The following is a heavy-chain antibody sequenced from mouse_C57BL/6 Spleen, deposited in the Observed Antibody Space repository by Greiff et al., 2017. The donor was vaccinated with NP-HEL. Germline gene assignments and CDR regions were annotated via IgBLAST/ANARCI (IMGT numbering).Heavy chain of an antibody. CDR2: IYPRSGNT. V-gene: IGHV1-81*01. J-gene: IGHJ3*01. CDR3: AREEGSTMVTTRGFAY. CDR1: GYTFTSYG. D-gene: IGHD2-2*01. Sequence: QVQLQQSGAELARPGASVKLSCKASGYTFTSYGISWVKQRTGQGLEWIGEIYPRSGNTYYNEKFKGKATLTADKSSSTAYMELRSLTSEDSAVYFCAREEGSTMVTTRGFAYWGQGTLVTVSA.